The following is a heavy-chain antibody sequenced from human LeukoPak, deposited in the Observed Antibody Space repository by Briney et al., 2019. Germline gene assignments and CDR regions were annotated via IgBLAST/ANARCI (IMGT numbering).Heavy chain of an antibody. J-gene: IGHJ4*02. D-gene: IGHD2-2*01. V-gene: IGHV3-48*03. CDR2: ISSSGSTI. CDR3: AREEVVPAAMGY. CDR1: GFTFSSYE. Sequence: GGSLRLSCAASGFTFSSYEMNWVRQAPGKGLEWVSYISSSGSTIYYADSVKGRITISRDNAKNSLYLQMNSLRAEDTAVYYCAREEVVPAAMGYWGQGTLVTVSS.